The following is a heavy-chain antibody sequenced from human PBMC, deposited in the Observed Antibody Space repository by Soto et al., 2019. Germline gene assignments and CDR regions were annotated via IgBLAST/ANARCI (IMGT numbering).Heavy chain of an antibody. Sequence: PSETLSLTCAVYGGSFSGYYWSWIRQPPGKGLEWIGEINHSGSTNYNPSLKSRVTISVDTSKNQFSLKLSSVTAADTAVYYCASSDGGSTIDYWGQGALVTVSS. CDR3: ASSDGGSTIDY. J-gene: IGHJ4*02. V-gene: IGHV4-34*01. CDR2: INHSGST. CDR1: GGSFSGYY.